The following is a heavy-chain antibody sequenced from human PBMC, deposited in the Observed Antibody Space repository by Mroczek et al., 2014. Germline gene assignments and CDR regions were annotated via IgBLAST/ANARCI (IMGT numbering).Heavy chain of an antibody. V-gene: IGHV4-39*01. CDR3: AGFWSGYFDY. CDR2: IYYSGST. Sequence: QVQLQQWGPGLVKPSETLSLTCTVSGGSISSSSYYWGWIRQPPGKGLEWIGSIYYSGSTYYNPSLKSRVTISVDTSKNQFSLKLSSVTAADTAVYYCAGFWSGYFDYWGQGTLVTVSS. J-gene: IGHJ4*02. D-gene: IGHD3-3*01. CDR1: GGSISSSSYY.